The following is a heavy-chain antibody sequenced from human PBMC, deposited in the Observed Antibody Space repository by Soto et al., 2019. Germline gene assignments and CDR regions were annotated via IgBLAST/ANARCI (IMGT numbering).Heavy chain of an antibody. J-gene: IGHJ3*02. D-gene: IGHD6-13*01. CDR3: TLGSWSAETFDI. V-gene: IGHV1-69*02. CDR2: ILRMLDIT. Sequence: QVQLVQSGAEVKKPGSSVKVSCKASGGTFSTYTIIWVRQAPGQGLEWMGRILRMLDITNSAQRFQGRVTITADKSTCTAYLELSSLRSEDTAVYYCTLGSWSAETFDIWGRGTMVTVSS. CDR1: GGTFSTYT.